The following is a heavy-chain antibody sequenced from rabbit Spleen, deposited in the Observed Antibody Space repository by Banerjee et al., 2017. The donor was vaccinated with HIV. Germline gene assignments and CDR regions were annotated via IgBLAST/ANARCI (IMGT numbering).Heavy chain of an antibody. CDR3: ARDLVAVIGWNFNL. D-gene: IGHD1-1*01. Sequence: QQQLEESAGGLVQPGGSLTLTCTASGVSFSDKDVMCWVRQAPGKGLEWIACINIFTGKSVYARWAKGRFTMSRASSTTVTLQMTSLTAADTATYFCARDLVAVIGWNFNLWGPGTLVTVS. CDR2: INIFTGKS. V-gene: IGHV1S45*01. J-gene: IGHJ4*01. CDR1: GVSFSDKDV.